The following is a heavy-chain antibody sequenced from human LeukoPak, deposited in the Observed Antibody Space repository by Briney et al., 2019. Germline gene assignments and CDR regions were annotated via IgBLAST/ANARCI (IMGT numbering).Heavy chain of an antibody. V-gene: IGHV1-18*04. D-gene: IGHD1-1*01. J-gene: IGHJ3*02. CDR1: GYTFTNFA. CDR3: ARETQGTTEDYAFDI. Sequence: ASVKVSCKTSGYTFTNFAISWVRQAPGQGLEWMGWISTYNGNTNYAQKFQGRLTVTTDTSTSTAYMELRSLRSDDTAVYYCARETQGTTEDYAFDIWGQGTMVTVSS. CDR2: ISTYNGNT.